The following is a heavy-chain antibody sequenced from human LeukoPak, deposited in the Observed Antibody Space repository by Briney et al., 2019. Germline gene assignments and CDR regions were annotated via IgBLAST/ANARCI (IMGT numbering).Heavy chain of an antibody. CDR1: GFTFDDYA. Sequence: GRSLRLSRAASGFTFDDYAMHWVRQAPGKGLEWVSGISWNSGSIGYADSVKGRFTISRDNSNSLVSLQMNNLTTEDTAVYYCAREKFDSWGQGTLVIVSP. V-gene: IGHV3-9*01. CDR2: ISWNSGSI. J-gene: IGHJ5*01. CDR3: AREKFDS.